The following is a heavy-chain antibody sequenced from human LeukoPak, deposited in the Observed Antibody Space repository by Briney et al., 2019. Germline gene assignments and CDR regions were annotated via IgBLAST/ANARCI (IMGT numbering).Heavy chain of an antibody. Sequence: PGGSLRLSCAASGFTLTTYAMSWVRQAPGKGLAWVSAIGPSGSTFYAGSVKGRFTISRDNSNYTLYLQMNSLRVDDTAVYYCAKLGGSYRGFDYWGQGTLVTVSS. V-gene: IGHV3-23*01. CDR2: IGPSGST. D-gene: IGHD1-26*01. CDR3: AKLGGSYRGFDY. J-gene: IGHJ4*02. CDR1: GFTLTTYA.